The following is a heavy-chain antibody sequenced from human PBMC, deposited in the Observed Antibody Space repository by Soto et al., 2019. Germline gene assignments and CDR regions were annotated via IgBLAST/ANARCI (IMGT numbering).Heavy chain of an antibody. CDR3: TGNYGYDF. Sequence: GGSLRLSCASSGFTFSGSAMHWARQASGKGLEWVGRIRTKANSYATEYAASVKGRFTISRDDSKNTAYLQMDSLKTEDTAVYYCTGNYGYDFWGQGTPVTVSS. CDR2: IRTKANSYAT. J-gene: IGHJ4*02. CDR1: GFTFSGSA. V-gene: IGHV3-73*01. D-gene: IGHD5-18*01.